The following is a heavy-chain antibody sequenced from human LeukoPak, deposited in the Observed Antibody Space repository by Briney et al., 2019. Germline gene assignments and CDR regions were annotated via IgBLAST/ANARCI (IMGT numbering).Heavy chain of an antibody. Sequence: GGSLRLSCTASGFNFGDYFMSWIRQSPGKGLEWVASISGSGTNIHYADSVKGRFTISRDNAKNSLYLEMRSLRSEDTAVYYCATSRVDYWGQGALISVSS. CDR1: GFNFGDYF. CDR2: ISGSGTNI. V-gene: IGHV3-11*04. J-gene: IGHJ4*02. CDR3: ATSRVDY.